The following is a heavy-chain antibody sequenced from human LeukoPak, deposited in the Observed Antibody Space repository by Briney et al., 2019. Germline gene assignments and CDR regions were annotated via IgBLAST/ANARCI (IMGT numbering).Heavy chain of an antibody. CDR3: AKLSAAGTSLGWFDP. CDR1: GFTFDDYA. J-gene: IGHJ5*02. V-gene: IGHV3-9*01. CDR2: ISWNSGSI. Sequence: GGSLRLSCAASGFTFDDYAMHWVRHAPGKGLEWVSGISWNSGSIGYADSVKGRFTISRDNAKNSLYLQMNSLRAEDTALYYCAKLSAAGTSLGWFDPWGQGTLVTVSS. D-gene: IGHD6-13*01.